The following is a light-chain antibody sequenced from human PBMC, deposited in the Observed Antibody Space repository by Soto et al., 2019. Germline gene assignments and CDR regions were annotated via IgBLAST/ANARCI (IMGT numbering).Light chain of an antibody. J-gene: IGKJ1*01. CDR3: QQHSHWPPWT. Sequence: EVVLTQSPATLSLSPGGRATLSCRASQNVRTFLDWYQQKPGQAPRLLIYGASNRATGIPARFSGSGSGTDFTLTISSLEPEDFAVYYCQQHSHWPPWTFGQGTRVEIQ. V-gene: IGKV3-11*01. CDR2: GAS. CDR1: QNVRTF.